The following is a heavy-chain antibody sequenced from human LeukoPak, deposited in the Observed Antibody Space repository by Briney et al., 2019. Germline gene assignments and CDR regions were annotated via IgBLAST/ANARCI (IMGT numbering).Heavy chain of an antibody. CDR3: AGAGLKDIVVVGFDP. CDR1: GGTFSSYA. Sequence: SVKVSRKAPGGTFSSYAISWVRQAPGQGLEWMGGIIPIFGTANYAQKFQGRVTITADESTSTAYMELSSLRSEDTAVYYCAGAGLKDIVVVGFDPWGQGTLVTVSS. D-gene: IGHD2-15*01. CDR2: IIPIFGTA. V-gene: IGHV1-69*13. J-gene: IGHJ5*02.